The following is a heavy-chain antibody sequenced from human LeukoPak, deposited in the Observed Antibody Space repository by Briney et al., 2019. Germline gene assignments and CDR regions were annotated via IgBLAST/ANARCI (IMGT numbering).Heavy chain of an antibody. CDR2: ISYDGSNK. D-gene: IGHD6-19*01. V-gene: IGHV3-30*04. CDR3: ARDAARGWSRDYYYYGMDV. J-gene: IGHJ6*04. CDR1: GFTFSSYA. Sequence: PGRSLRLSCAASGFTFSSYAMHWVRQAPGKGLEWVAVISYDGSNKYYADSVKGRSTISRDNSKNTLYLQMNSLRAEDTAVYYCARDAARGWSRDYYYYGMDVWGKGTTVTVSS.